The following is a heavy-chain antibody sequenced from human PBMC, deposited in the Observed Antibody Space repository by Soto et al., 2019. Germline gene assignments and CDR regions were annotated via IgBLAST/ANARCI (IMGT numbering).Heavy chain of an antibody. V-gene: IGHV3-23*01. J-gene: IGHJ4*01. Sequence: PGGSLRLSCAASGFTFSRDRMSWVRQAPGKGLEWVSLITDNGRNTYYADSVKGRFTISRDNTKNTLFLQMNSLRAEDTAVYYCAKERATTTAFDYWGQGALVTASS. CDR1: GFTFSRDR. D-gene: IGHD4-17*01. CDR2: ITDNGRNT. CDR3: AKERATTTAFDY.